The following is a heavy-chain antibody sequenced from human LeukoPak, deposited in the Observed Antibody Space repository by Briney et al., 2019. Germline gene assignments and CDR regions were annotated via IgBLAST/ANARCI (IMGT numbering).Heavy chain of an antibody. CDR2: IYYSGNT. V-gene: IGHV4-39*01. Sequence: PETLSLTCTVSGGSIRSSSHYWGWIRQPPGKGLEWIGNIYYSGNTYYNPSLKSRVTISADTSTNQFSLKLSSVTAADTAVYYCARHILTGYLVDYWGQGTLVTVSS. D-gene: IGHD3-9*01. CDR3: ARHILTGYLVDY. CDR1: GGSIRSSSHY. J-gene: IGHJ4*02.